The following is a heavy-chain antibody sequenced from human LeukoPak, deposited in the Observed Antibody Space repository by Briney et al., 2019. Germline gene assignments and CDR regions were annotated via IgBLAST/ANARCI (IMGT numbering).Heavy chain of an antibody. CDR1: GFTFSSYA. Sequence: PGGSLRLPCAASGFTFSSYAMSWVRQAPGKGLEWVSAISGSGGSTYYADSVKGRFTISRDNSKNTLYLQMNSLRAEDTAVYYCAKGLGSSSWYGDNWFGPWGQGTLVTVSS. D-gene: IGHD6-13*01. V-gene: IGHV3-23*01. J-gene: IGHJ5*02. CDR2: ISGSGGST. CDR3: AKGLGSSSWYGDNWFGP.